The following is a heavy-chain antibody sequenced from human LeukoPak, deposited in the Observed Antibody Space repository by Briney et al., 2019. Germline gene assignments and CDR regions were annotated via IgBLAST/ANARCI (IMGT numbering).Heavy chain of an antibody. V-gene: IGHV3-15*01. J-gene: IGHJ4*02. CDR1: GFTFNNAW. D-gene: IGHD3-10*01. CDR2: IKSKTDGGTT. CDR3: TTHLCGVSCYS. Sequence: GGSLTLSCAASGFTFNNAWMTWVRQAAGKGLDWVGRIKSKTDGGTTAYAAPVEGRFTISRDDSKNTLYLQMNSLKTEDKGVYYCTTHLCGVSCYSWGPGTLVTVSS.